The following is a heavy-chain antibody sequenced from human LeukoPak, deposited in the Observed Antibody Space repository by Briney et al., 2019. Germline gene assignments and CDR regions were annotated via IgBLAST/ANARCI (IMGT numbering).Heavy chain of an antibody. D-gene: IGHD4-17*01. Sequence: ASVKVSCKASGYTFTGYYMHWVRQAPGQGLEWMGWINPNSGGTNYAQKFQGWVTMTRDTSISTAYMKLSRLRSDDTAVYYCARNGDYDYYYGMDVWGKGTTVTVSS. CDR3: ARNGDYDYYYGMDV. CDR1: GYTFTGYY. J-gene: IGHJ6*04. CDR2: INPNSGGT. V-gene: IGHV1-2*04.